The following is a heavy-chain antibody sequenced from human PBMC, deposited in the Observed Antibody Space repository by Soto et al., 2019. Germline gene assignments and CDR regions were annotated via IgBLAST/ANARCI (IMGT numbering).Heavy chain of an antibody. CDR1: GYTFTNYG. J-gene: IGHJ3*01. CDR3: ARGGWIYGPGPFDL. CDR2: ISAYNGKT. D-gene: IGHD4-17*01. Sequence: QVQLVQSGTEVKTPGASVKVSCHASGYTFTNYGINWVRQAPGQGLGWMAWISAYNGKTHHAPFVQDRVTMNTDTSTRTAYMELKSLRSDDTAGYCCARGGWIYGPGPFDLWGQWTMVTVSS. V-gene: IGHV1-18*04.